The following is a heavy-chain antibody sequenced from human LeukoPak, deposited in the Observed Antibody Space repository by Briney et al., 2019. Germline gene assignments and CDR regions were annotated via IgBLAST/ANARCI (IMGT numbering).Heavy chain of an antibody. D-gene: IGHD2-15*01. J-gene: IGHJ4*02. CDR2: ISGDGSDR. CDR3: AGRSGGSDY. CDR1: GFTFSNYT. V-gene: IGHV3-30*04. Sequence: PGGFLRLSCGASGFTFSNYTMNWVRQAPGKGLEWVAIISGDGSDRFYADSVKGRFTLSRENSKNPLFLQMNSLRTEDTALYYCAGRSGGSDYWGQGTLVTVSS.